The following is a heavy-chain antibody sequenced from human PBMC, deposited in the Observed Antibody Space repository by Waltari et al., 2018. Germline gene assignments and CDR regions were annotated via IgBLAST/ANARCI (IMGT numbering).Heavy chain of an antibody. J-gene: IGHJ3*02. Sequence: QVQLVQSGAEVKQPGASLQVSCQASGVTFGPSAITWARQAPGQGLEWMGGVIPIFGTPNYAPKFQGRVTVSADPSTSTAYLEVRRLISEDTAVYYCAKREIGYAFDIWGHGTMVTVSS. CDR1: GVTFGPSA. CDR3: AKREIGYAFDI. V-gene: IGHV1-69*12. CDR2: VIPIFGTP. D-gene: IGHD1-26*01.